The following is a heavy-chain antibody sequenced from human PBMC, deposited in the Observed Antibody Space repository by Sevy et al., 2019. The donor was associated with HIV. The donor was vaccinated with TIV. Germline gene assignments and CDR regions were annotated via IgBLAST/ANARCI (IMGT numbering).Heavy chain of an antibody. V-gene: IGHV4-59*08. CDR2: IYYNVQI. CDR1: GGSITSLY. Sequence: SETLSLTCTVSGGSITSLYWNWIRQPPGKGLEWIANIYYNVQINYNPSLKSRVTLSLDTSKNQFSLRLSSVTAAATAMYYCAGENAWGRGYSWGQGTLVTVSS. J-gene: IGHJ4*02. D-gene: IGHD1-26*01. CDR3: AGENAWGRGYS.